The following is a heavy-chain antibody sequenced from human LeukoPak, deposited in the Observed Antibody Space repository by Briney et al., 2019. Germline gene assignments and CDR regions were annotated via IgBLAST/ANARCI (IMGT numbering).Heavy chain of an antibody. D-gene: IGHD4-17*01. CDR3: ARCLGGDYVSDTYWYFDL. Sequence: GGSLRLSCAASGFPVSSYYMSWVRQAPGKGLEWVSVIYIGGRTYYADSVTGRFTISRDNSKNTLYLQMNSLRAEDTAVYYCARCLGGDYVSDTYWYFDLWGRGTPVTVPS. J-gene: IGHJ2*01. CDR1: GFPVSSYY. CDR2: IYIGGRT. V-gene: IGHV3-53*01.